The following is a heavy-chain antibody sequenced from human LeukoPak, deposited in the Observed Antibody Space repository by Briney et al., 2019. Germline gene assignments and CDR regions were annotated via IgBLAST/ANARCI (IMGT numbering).Heavy chain of an antibody. CDR3: ARHILYDFWSGYYVDY. Sequence: GESLKISCKGSGYSFTSYWIGWVRQMPGKGLEWMGIIYPGDSDTRYSPSFQGQVTISADKSISTAYLQWSSLKASDTAMYYCARHILYDFWSGYYVDYWGQGTLVTVSS. CDR2: IYPGDSDT. J-gene: IGHJ4*02. D-gene: IGHD3-3*01. CDR1: GYSFTSYW. V-gene: IGHV5-51*01.